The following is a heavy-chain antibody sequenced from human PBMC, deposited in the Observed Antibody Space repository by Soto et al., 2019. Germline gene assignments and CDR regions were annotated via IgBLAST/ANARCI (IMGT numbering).Heavy chain of an antibody. J-gene: IGHJ6*03. CDR1: GYTLTELS. CDR2: FDPEDGET. D-gene: IGHD2-15*01. Sequence: QVQLVQSGAEMKKPGASVKVSCKVSGYTLTELSMHWVRQAPGKGLEWMGGFDPEDGETIYAQKFQGRVTMTEDTSTDTAYMELSSLRSEDTAVYYCATGGDCSGGSCYYYYMDVWGKGTTVTVSS. CDR3: ATGGDCSGGSCYYYYMDV. V-gene: IGHV1-24*01.